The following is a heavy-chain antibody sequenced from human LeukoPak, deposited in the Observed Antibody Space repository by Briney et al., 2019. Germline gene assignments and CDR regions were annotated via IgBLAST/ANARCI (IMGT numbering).Heavy chain of an antibody. J-gene: IGHJ4*02. CDR1: GVTLSSYA. CDR2: ISSSGSGGNT. CDR3: AKVRYPEWLPDY. D-gene: IGHD3-3*01. V-gene: IGHV3-23*01. Sequence: GGSLRLSCAASGVTLSSYAMSWARQAPGKGLEWVSGISSSGSGGNTYYADSVKGRFTISRDNSKNTLYVQMNSLRAEDTAVYYCAKVRYPEWLPDYWGQGTLVTVSS.